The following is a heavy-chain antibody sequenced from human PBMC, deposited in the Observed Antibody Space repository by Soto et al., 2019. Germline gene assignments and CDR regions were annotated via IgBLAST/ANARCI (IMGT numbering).Heavy chain of an antibody. V-gene: IGHV3-30*18. Sequence: QVHLVESGGGVAQPGRSLRLSCEASGFTVTDYVMHWVRQAPDKGLEWVAKISYDGNYKYYADSVKGRFTISRDNSKNTLDMQMNSLRAEDTALYYCAKDRGKHCSGGSCYLFDYWGQGIMVTVSS. CDR1: GFTVTDYV. J-gene: IGHJ4*02. CDR3: AKDRGKHCSGGSCYLFDY. D-gene: IGHD2-15*01. CDR2: ISYDGNYK.